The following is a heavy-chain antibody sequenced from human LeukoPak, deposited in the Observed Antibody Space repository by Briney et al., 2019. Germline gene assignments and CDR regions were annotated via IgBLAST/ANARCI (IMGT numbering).Heavy chain of an antibody. D-gene: IGHD2-21*02. Sequence: ASVKVSCKASGYTFTNYYIHRVRQAPGQGLEWVGIINPNDVRTDYAQDFQGRVTMTRDTSTSTVYMELSSLRSEDTAVYYCARVWAYCGGDCYAQFDYWGQGTLVTVSS. V-gene: IGHV1-46*01. CDR2: INPNDVRT. CDR1: GYTFTNYY. CDR3: ARVWAYCGGDCYAQFDY. J-gene: IGHJ4*02.